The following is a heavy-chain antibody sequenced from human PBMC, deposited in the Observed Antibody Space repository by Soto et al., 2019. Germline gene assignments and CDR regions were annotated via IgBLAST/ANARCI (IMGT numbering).Heavy chain of an antibody. CDR2: IIPIFGTA. J-gene: IGHJ6*02. V-gene: IGHV1-69*06. CDR1: GGTFSSYA. CDR3: ARKRMPSYYYESRGYTLGYYYYYGMDV. D-gene: IGHD3-22*01. Sequence: SVKVSCKASGGTFSSYAISWVRQAPGQGLEWMGGIIPIFGTANYAQKFQGRVTITADKSTSTAYMELSSLRSEDTAVYYCARKRMPSYYYESRGYTLGYYYYYGMDVWGQGTTVTVSS.